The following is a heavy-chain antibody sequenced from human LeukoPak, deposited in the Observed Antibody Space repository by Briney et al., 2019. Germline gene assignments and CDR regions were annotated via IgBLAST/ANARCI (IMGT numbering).Heavy chain of an antibody. CDR2: IWYDGSNK. D-gene: IGHD2-2*01. CDR3: ARDRYCSSTSCYYYYGMDV. CDR1: GFTFSSYG. V-gene: IGHV3-33*01. J-gene: IGHJ6*02. Sequence: GSLRLSCAASGFTFSSYGMHWVRQAPGKGLEWVAVIWYDGSNKYYADSVKGRFTISRDNSKNTLYLQMNSLRAEDTAVYYCARDRYCSSTSCYYYYGMDVWGQGTTVTVSS.